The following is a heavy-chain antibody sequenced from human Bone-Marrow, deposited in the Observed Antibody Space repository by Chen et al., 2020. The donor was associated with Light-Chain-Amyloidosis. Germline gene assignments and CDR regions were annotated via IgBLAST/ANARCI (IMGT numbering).Heavy chain of an antibody. V-gene: IGHV4-39*07. CDR1: GGSISSSSYY. D-gene: IGHD3-3*01. Sequence: QLQLQESGPGLVKPSETLSLTCTVSGGSISSSSYYWGWIRQPPGKGLEWIGSIYYSGSTSYNPSLKSRVTISVDTSKNQFSLKLSSVTAADTAVYYCARSLWSRITIFGVVISPIFDYWGQGTLVTVSS. CDR3: ARSLWSRITIFGVVISPIFDY. CDR2: IYYSGST. J-gene: IGHJ4*02.